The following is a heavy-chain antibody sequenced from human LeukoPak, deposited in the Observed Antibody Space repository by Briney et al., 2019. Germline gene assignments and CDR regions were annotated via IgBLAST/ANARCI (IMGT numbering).Heavy chain of an antibody. CDR3: ARHGGYVSSSGYDF. CDR1: GGSISSYY. CDR2: IYYSGST. D-gene: IGHD5-12*01. J-gene: IGHJ4*02. V-gene: IGHV4-59*08. Sequence: SETLSLTCTVSGGSISSYYWSWIRQPPGTGREWIGYIYYSGSTNYNPSLKSRVTISVDTSKNQFSLKLSSVTAADTAVYYCARHGGYVSSSGYDFWGQGTLVTVSS.